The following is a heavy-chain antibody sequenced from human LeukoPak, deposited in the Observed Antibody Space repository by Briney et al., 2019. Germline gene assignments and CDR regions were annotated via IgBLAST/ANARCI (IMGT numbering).Heavy chain of an antibody. Sequence: GGSLRLSCAASGFTFSNYWMTWVRQAPGKGLEWVSAISGSSGRTYYADFVKGRFTISRDNSKNTLYLQMNSLRAGDTAIYFCAKPARTDYTDYWGQGTLVTVSS. D-gene: IGHD1-14*01. CDR3: AKPARTDYTDY. CDR2: ISGSSGRT. J-gene: IGHJ4*02. CDR1: GFTFSNYW. V-gene: IGHV3-23*01.